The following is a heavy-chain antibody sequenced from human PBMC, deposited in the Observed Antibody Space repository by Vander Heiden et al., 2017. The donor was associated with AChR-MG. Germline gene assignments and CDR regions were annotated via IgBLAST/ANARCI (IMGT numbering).Heavy chain of an antibody. V-gene: IGHV3-23*01. J-gene: IGHJ4*02. D-gene: IGHD1-1*01. CDR1: GFTFGSDA. CDR2: ISGSGGST. CDR3: AKNWNDVFDY. Sequence: EVQLLESGGGLVQPGGSLRLSCAASGFTFGSDAMGWVHQAPGKGLEWVSAISGSGGSTYYADSVKGRFTISRDNSKNTLYLQMNSLRAEDTAVYYCAKNWNDVFDYWGQGTLVTVSS.